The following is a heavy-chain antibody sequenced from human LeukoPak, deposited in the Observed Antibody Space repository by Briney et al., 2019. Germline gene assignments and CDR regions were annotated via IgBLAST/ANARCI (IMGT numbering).Heavy chain of an antibody. J-gene: IGHJ4*02. CDR2: IYYSGST. D-gene: IGHD5-18*01. V-gene: IGHV4-30-4*01. CDR3: ARAGSQLWAPYFDY. CDR1: GGSISSGDYY. Sequence: SQTLSLTCTVSGGSISSGDYYWSWIRQPPGKGLEWIGYIYYSGSTYYNPSLKSRVTISVDTSKNQFSLKLSSVTAADTAVYYCARAGSQLWAPYFDYWGLGTLVTVSS.